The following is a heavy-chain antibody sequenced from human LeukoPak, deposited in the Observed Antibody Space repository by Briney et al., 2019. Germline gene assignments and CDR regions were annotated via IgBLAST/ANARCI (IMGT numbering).Heavy chain of an antibody. Sequence: SETLSLTCTVSGGSNSSNSYYWGWIRQPPGKGLEWIGSIYYSGSTYYNPSLKSRVTISVDTSKNQFSLKLSSVTAADTAVYYCASLRIAVAGGSFDAFDIWGQGTMVTVSS. CDR2: IYYSGST. D-gene: IGHD6-19*01. CDR3: ASLRIAVAGGSFDAFDI. CDR1: GGSNSSNSYY. V-gene: IGHV4-39*07. J-gene: IGHJ3*02.